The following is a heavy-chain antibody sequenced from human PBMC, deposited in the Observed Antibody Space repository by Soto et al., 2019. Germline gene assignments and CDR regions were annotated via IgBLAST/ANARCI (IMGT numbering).Heavy chain of an antibody. Sequence: GGSLRLSCTASGFTFGDYAMSWFRQAPGKGLEWVGFIRSKAYGGTTEYAASVKGRFTISRDNAKNSLYLQMNSLRAEDTAVYYCARDHDPATAMVTSWHWGQGTLVTVSS. CDR2: IRSKAYGGTT. CDR1: GFTFGDYA. D-gene: IGHD5-18*01. CDR3: ARDHDPATAMVTSWH. J-gene: IGHJ4*02. V-gene: IGHV3-49*03.